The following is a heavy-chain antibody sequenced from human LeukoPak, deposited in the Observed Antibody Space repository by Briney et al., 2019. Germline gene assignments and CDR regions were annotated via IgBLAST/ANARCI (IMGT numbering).Heavy chain of an antibody. CDR3: ARPYDSSGYHYGLDC. Sequence: GESLQISCKGSGYSFTSYWIGWVRQMPGKGLEWMGIIYPGNSDTKYSPSFQGQVTISVDKSISTAYPQWSSLKASDTAMYYCARPYDSSGYHYGLDCWGQGTLVTVSS. V-gene: IGHV5-51*01. D-gene: IGHD3-22*01. J-gene: IGHJ4*02. CDR1: GYSFTSYW. CDR2: IYPGNSDT.